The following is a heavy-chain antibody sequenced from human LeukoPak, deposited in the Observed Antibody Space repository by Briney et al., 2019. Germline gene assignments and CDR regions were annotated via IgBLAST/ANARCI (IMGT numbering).Heavy chain of an antibody. D-gene: IGHD3-9*01. CDR3: ARGRYFDPTYYFDY. Sequence: PGRSLRLSCAASGFTFSSYGMHWVRQAPGKGLEWVAVISYDGSNKYYADSVKGRFTISRDNSKNTLYLQMNSLRAEGTAVYYCARGRYFDPTYYFDYWGQRTLVTVSS. J-gene: IGHJ4*02. CDR2: ISYDGSNK. V-gene: IGHV3-30*03. CDR1: GFTFSSYG.